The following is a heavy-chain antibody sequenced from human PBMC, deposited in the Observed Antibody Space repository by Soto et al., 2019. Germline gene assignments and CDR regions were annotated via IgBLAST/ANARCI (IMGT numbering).Heavy chain of an antibody. V-gene: IGHV3-30*18. J-gene: IGHJ6*02. CDR3: AKDLGSSSWYLGAYYYYGMDV. CDR2: ISYDGSNK. CDR1: GFTFSSYG. Sequence: HPGGSLRLSCAASGFTFSSYGMHWVRQAPGKGLEWVAVISYDGSNKYYADSVKGRFTISRDNSKNTLYLQMNSLRAEDTAVYYCAKDLGSSSWYLGAYYYYGMDVWGQGTTVTVSS. D-gene: IGHD6-13*01.